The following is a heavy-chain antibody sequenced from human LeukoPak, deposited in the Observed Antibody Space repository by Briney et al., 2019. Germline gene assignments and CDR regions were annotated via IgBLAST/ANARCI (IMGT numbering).Heavy chain of an antibody. CDR2: INPNSGGT. D-gene: IGHD2-15*01. CDR1: GYTFTGYY. V-gene: IGHV1-2*02. Sequence: ASVKVSCKASGYTFTGYYMHWVRQAPGQGLEWMGWINPNSGGTNYAQKFQGRVTMTRDTSISTAYMELSRLRSDDTAVYYCARVVRCSGGSCYFDKFGWFDPWGQGTLVTVSS. J-gene: IGHJ5*02. CDR3: ARVVRCSGGSCYFDKFGWFDP.